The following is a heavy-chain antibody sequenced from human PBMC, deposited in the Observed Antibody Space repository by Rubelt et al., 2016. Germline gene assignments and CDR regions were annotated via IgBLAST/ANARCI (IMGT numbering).Heavy chain of an antibody. J-gene: IGHJ5*02. V-gene: IGHV3-11*06. CDR3: ARDVAVAGTGDWFDP. D-gene: IGHD6-19*01. Sequence: ISRDNAKNSLYLQMNSLRAEDTAVYYCARDVAVAGTGDWFDPWGQGTLVTVSS.